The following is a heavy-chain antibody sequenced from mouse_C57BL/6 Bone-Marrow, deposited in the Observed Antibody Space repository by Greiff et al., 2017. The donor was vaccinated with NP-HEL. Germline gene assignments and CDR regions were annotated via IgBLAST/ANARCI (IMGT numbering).Heavy chain of an antibody. J-gene: IGHJ2*01. CDR3: ARQGSSYGY. V-gene: IGHV5-15*01. CDR2: ISNLAYSI. D-gene: IGHD1-1*01. Sequence: EVKLMESGGGLVQPGGSLKLSCAASGFTFSDYGMAWVRQAPRKGPEWVAFISNLAYSIYYADTVTGRFTISRENAKNTLYLEMSSLRSEDTAMYYCARQGSSYGYWGQGTTLTVSS. CDR1: GFTFSDYG.